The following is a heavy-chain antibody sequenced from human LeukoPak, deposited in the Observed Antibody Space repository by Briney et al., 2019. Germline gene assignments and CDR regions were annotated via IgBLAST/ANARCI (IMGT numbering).Heavy chain of an antibody. CDR2: IRYDGSNK. CDR3: ASMTTVIPVDY. J-gene: IGHJ4*02. V-gene: IGHV3-30*02. Sequence: GGSLRLSCAASGFTFSSYGTKWVRQAPGKGLEWVAFIRYDGSNKYYADSVKGRFTISRDNSKNTLYLQMNSLRAEDTAVYYCASMTTVIPVDYWGQGTLVTVSS. D-gene: IGHD4-17*01. CDR1: GFTFSSYG.